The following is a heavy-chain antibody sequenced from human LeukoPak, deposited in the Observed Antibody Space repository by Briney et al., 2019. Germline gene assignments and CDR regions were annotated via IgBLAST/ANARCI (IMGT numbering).Heavy chain of an antibody. CDR2: INSDGSST. J-gene: IGHJ4*02. D-gene: IGHD5-18*01. CDR1: GFTFSSYW. Sequence: PGGSLRLSCAASGFTFSSYWMHWVRQAPGKGLVWVSRINSDGSSTNYADSVKGRFTISRDNAKNTLYLQMNSLRVEDTAVYYCARELGNVDTAAEWGQGTRVTVSS. CDR3: ARELGNVDTAAE. V-gene: IGHV3-74*01.